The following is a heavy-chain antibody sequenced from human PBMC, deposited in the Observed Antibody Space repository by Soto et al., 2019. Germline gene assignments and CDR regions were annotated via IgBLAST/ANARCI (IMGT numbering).Heavy chain of an antibody. D-gene: IGHD2-15*01. J-gene: IGHJ6*02. V-gene: IGHV4-61*01. CDR1: GGSVSSGSYY. Sequence: PSETLSLTCTVSGGSVSSGSYYWSWIRQPPGKGLEWIGYIYYSGSTNYNPSLKSRVTISVDTSKNQFSLKLSSVTAADTAVYYCARKFVGDGGNNYYYYGMDVWGQGTTVTVSS. CDR3: ARKFVGDGGNNYYYYGMDV. CDR2: IYYSGST.